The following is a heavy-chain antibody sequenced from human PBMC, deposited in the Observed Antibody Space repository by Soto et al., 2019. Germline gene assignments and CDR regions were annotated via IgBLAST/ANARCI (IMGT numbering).Heavy chain of an antibody. Sequence: SETLSLTCTVSCGSIISYYWSWSRQPPGKGLDWIGYIYYSVSTNYNPSLKSRVTISVDTSKNQFSLKLSSVTAADTAVYYCARVFQYSSSWYDYYYYGMDVWGQGTTVTVSS. CDR1: CGSIISYY. J-gene: IGHJ6*02. V-gene: IGHV4-59*01. CDR2: IYYSVST. D-gene: IGHD6-13*01. CDR3: ARVFQYSSSWYDYYYYGMDV.